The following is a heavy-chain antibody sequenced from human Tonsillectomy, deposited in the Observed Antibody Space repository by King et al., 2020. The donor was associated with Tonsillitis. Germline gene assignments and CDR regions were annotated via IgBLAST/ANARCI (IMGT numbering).Heavy chain of an antibody. V-gene: IGHV3-21*01. CDR2: ISSSSSYI. Sequence: VQLVESGGGLVKPGGSLRLSCAASGFTFSSYSMNWVRQAPGKGLEWVSSISSSSSYIYYADSVKGRFTISRDNAKNSLYLQMNSLRAEDTAVYYCQTGHYYDRRGYYRAFDIWGQGTMVTVSS. J-gene: IGHJ3*02. CDR1: GFTFSSYS. D-gene: IGHD3-22*01. CDR3: QTGHYYDRRGYYRAFDI.